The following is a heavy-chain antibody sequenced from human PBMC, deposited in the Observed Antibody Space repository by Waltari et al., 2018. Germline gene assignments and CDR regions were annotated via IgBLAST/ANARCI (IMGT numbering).Heavy chain of an antibody. Sequence: QLQLQESGPGLVKPSETLSLPCTVSGGSTRTSRYYWGWIRQPPGKGLEWIGSVYYSGAAYYSPSLKSRVTILVDTSKNQFSLTLSSVTVADTAVYYCGRYSTYPDVCLDPWGQGTLVTVSP. CDR3: GRYSTYPDVCLDP. CDR2: VYYSGAA. CDR1: GGSTRTSRYY. J-gene: IGHJ5*02. D-gene: IGHD3-16*02. V-gene: IGHV4-39*07.